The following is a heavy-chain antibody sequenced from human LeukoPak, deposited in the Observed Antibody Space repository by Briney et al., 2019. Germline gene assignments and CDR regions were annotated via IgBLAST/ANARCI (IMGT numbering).Heavy chain of an antibody. CDR2: ISYDGGNK. Sequence: PGGSLRLSCVASGVTLSNYAMSWVRQAPGKGLEWVAVISYDGGNKYYADSVKGRFIISRDNSKNTLYLQMNSLRAEDTAVYYCAREAAANGVFDYWGQGTLVTVSS. CDR1: GVTLSNYA. V-gene: IGHV3-30-3*01. CDR3: AREAAANGVFDY. D-gene: IGHD6-25*01. J-gene: IGHJ4*02.